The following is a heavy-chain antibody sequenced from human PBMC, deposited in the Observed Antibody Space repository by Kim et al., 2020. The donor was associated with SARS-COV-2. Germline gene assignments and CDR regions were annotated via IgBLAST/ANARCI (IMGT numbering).Heavy chain of an antibody. V-gene: IGHV3-21*01. D-gene: IGHD3-3*01. CDR1: GFTFSSYS. Sequence: GGSLRLSCAASGFTFSSYSMNWVRQAPGKGLEWVSSISSSSSYIYYADSVKGRFTISRDNAKNSLYLQMNSLRAEDTAVYYCARKHYDFWSGYYEGFDPWGQGTLVTVSS. CDR3: ARKHYDFWSGYYEGFDP. CDR2: ISSSSSYI. J-gene: IGHJ5*02.